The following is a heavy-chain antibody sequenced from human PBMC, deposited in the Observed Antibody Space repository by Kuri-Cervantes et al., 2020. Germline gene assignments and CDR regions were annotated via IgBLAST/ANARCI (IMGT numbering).Heavy chain of an antibody. Sequence: GGSLRLSCAASGFTFSSYGMHWVRQAPGKGLEWVSSISSSSSYIYYADSVKGRFTISRDNAKNSLYLQMNSLRAEDTAVYYCARDRPLNSVDLSNAFDIWGQGTMVTVSS. J-gene: IGHJ3*02. D-gene: IGHD2-21*01. CDR2: ISSSSSYI. V-gene: IGHV3-21*01. CDR1: GFTFSSYG. CDR3: ARDRPLNSVDLSNAFDI.